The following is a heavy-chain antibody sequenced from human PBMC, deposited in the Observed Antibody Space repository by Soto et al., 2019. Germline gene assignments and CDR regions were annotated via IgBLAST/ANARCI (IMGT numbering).Heavy chain of an antibody. CDR3: AKGPQQLVHGVFDS. V-gene: IGHV3-23*01. D-gene: IGHD6-6*01. CDR2: IDVGSSGAGT. CDR1: GFTLSSCV. Sequence: GGSLRLSCAASGFTLSSCVMSWVRQAPGKGLEWVSGIDVGSSGAGTYYADSVKGRFIISRDNSKNTLYLQMNSLRADDTAVYYCAKGPQQLVHGVFDSWGQGTLVTVS. J-gene: IGHJ4*02.